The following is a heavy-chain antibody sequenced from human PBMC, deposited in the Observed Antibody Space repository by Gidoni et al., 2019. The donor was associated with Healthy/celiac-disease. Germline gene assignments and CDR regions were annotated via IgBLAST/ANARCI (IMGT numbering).Heavy chain of an antibody. Sequence: QVQLQESGPGLVKPSQTLSLTCTVSGGTIRRGRYYWSWIRQHPGKGLEWIGYIYYSGSTYYNPSLKSRVTISVDTSKNQFSLKLSSVTAADTAVYYCARAVDFWSGYYGWFDPWGQGTLVTVSS. CDR2: IYYSGST. CDR3: ARAVDFWSGYYGWFDP. V-gene: IGHV4-31*03. D-gene: IGHD3-3*01. CDR1: GGTIRRGRYY. J-gene: IGHJ5*02.